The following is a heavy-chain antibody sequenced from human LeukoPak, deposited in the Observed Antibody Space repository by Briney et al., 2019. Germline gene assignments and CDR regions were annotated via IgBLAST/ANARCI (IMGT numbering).Heavy chain of an antibody. D-gene: IGHD3-22*01. V-gene: IGHV4-61*02. CDR3: ARRTPFYDSSGYHYDAFDI. J-gene: IGHJ3*02. CDR1: GGSISSGSYY. Sequence: SQTLSLTCTVSGGSISSGSYYWSWIRQPAGKRLEWIGRIYTSGSTNYNPSLKSRVTISVDTSKNQFSLKLSSVTAADTAVYYCARRTPFYDSSGYHYDAFDIWGQGTMVTVSS. CDR2: IYTSGST.